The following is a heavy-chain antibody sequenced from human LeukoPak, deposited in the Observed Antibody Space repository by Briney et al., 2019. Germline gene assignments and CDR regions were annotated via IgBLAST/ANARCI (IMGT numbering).Heavy chain of an antibody. J-gene: IGHJ4*02. CDR2: IRYDGSNK. D-gene: IGHD3-10*01. V-gene: IGHV3-30*02. CDR1: GFTFSSYG. CDR3: AKDRMVRGVISSYFDY. Sequence: GGSLRLSCAASGFTFSSYGMHWVRQAPGKGLEWVAFIRYDGSNKYYADSVKGRFTISRDNSKNTLYLQMNSLRAEDTAVYYCAKDRMVRGVISSYFDYWGQGTLVTVSS.